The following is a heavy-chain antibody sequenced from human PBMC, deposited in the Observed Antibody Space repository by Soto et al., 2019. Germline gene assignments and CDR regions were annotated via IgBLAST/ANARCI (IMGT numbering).Heavy chain of an antibody. J-gene: IGHJ4*02. CDR2: INPDGSVK. CDR1: GLTFNTYW. V-gene: IGHV3-7*01. CDR3: AIARDYFFDY. Sequence: EVQLVESGGGLVQPGESLRLSCAASGLTFNTYWMTWVRQPPGKGLEWVANINPDGSVKYSVDSLKGRFTISRDNAKNSLYLQMNSLRAEDTAVYYCAIARDYFFDYWGQGTLVTVSS. D-gene: IGHD2-21*01.